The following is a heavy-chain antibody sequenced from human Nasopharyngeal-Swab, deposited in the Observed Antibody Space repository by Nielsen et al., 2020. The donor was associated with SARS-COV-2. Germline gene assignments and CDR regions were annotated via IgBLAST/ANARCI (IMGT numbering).Heavy chain of an antibody. Sequence: ASVQVSCKASGYTFTSYGISWVRQAPGQGLEWMGWISAYNGNTNYAQKLQGRVTMTTHTSTSTAYMALRSLRSDDTAVYYCARARQGFAAFDIWGQGTMVTVSS. D-gene: IGHD3-3*01. V-gene: IGHV1-18*01. CDR3: ARARQGFAAFDI. CDR1: GYTFTSYG. CDR2: ISAYNGNT. J-gene: IGHJ3*02.